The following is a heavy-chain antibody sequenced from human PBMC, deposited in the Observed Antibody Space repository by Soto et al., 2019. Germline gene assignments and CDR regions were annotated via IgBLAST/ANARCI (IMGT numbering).Heavy chain of an antibody. CDR3: ARQKYCSSTSCYYYYGMDV. J-gene: IGHJ6*02. CDR2: IIPIFGTA. V-gene: IGHV1-69*13. Sequence: SVKVSCKASGATFSSYAISWVRQALGQGLEWMGGIIPIFGTANYAQKFQGRVTITADESTCTAYMELSSLRSEDTAVYYCARQKYCSSTSCYYYYGMDVWGQGTTVTVSS. D-gene: IGHD2-2*01. CDR1: GATFSSYA.